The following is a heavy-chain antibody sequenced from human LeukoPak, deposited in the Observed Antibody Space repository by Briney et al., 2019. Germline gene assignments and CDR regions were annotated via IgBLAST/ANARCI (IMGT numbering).Heavy chain of an antibody. V-gene: IGHV3-23*01. CDR3: AKAGYNSSWYGSDY. Sequence: GGSLRLSCEASGFTFSSYAMSWVRQAPGKGLEWVSGISGSGGSTYYADSVKGRFTISRDNSKNTLYLQMNSLAAEDTAVYFCAKAGYNSSWYGSDYWGQGTLVSVSS. CDR1: GFTFSSYA. D-gene: IGHD6-13*01. CDR2: ISGSGGST. J-gene: IGHJ4*02.